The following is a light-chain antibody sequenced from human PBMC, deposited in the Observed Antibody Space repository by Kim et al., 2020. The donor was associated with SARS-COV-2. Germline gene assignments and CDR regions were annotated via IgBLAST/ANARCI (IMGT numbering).Light chain of an antibody. CDR1: QDIRND. Sequence: AIQLTQSPSSLSASIADRVTITYRASQDIRNDLGWYQQKPGKAPELLIYAASSLQSGVPSRFAGSGSGTDFTLTISSLQPEDFATYYCLQDYNDPYTFGQGTKLEI. CDR3: LQDYNDPYT. CDR2: AAS. J-gene: IGKJ2*01. V-gene: IGKV1-6*01.